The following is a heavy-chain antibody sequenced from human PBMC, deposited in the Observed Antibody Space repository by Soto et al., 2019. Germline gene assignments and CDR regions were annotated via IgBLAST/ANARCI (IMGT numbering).Heavy chain of an antibody. Sequence: GESLKISCKGSGYIFTSYWIGWVRQMPGKGLEWMGIIYPGDSDTRYGPSFQGQVTISADKSISTAYLQLNSLKASDTAMYYCARGAVAGSVKNFFDYWGQGTLVTVSS. D-gene: IGHD6-19*01. V-gene: IGHV5-51*01. CDR1: GYIFTSYW. J-gene: IGHJ4*01. CDR3: ARGAVAGSVKNFFDY. CDR2: IYPGDSDT.